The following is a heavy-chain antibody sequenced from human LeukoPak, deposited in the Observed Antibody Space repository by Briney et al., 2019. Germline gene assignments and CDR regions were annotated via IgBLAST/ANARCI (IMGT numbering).Heavy chain of an antibody. V-gene: IGHV3-30*02. CDR2: IWLDGNNE. CDR1: GFSFSASA. Sequence: GGSLRLSCAASGFSFSASAFHWVRQAPGKGLEWVAFIWLDGNNEYADSVRGRFTISRDNSKNTLYLQINSLRPDDTAVYYCARDGDRWDLDFWGQGTLVTVSS. D-gene: IGHD1-26*01. J-gene: IGHJ4*02. CDR3: ARDGDRWDLDF.